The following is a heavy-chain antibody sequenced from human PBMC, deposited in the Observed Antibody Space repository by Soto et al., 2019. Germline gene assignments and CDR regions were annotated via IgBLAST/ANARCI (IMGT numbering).Heavy chain of an antibody. CDR2: IIPVLGVA. V-gene: IGHV1-69*02. Sequence: QVQLVQSGAEVRKPGSSVKVSCKASGVTFSSYTISWVRQAPGQGLEWMGRIIPVLGVANYAPKFQGRLTIFADEPTSTVYMDLSSLRSEDTAMYYASWPINGDSDVSDFWGQGTFITVSS. J-gene: IGHJ3*01. D-gene: IGHD3-10*01. CDR1: GVTFSSYT. CDR3: SWPINGDSDVSDF.